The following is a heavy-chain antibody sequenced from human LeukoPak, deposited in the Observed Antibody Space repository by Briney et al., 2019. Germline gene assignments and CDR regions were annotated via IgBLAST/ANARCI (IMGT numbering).Heavy chain of an antibody. CDR1: GGSISSGSYY. D-gene: IGHD3-3*01. CDR3: ARVYDFWSGYYDY. Sequence: ASETLSLTCTVSGGSISSGSYYWSWIRQPAGKGLEWIGRIYTSGSTNYNPSLKSRVTISVDTSKKEFSLKLSSVTAADTAVYYCARVYDFWSGYYDYWGQGTLVTVSS. V-gene: IGHV4-61*02. J-gene: IGHJ4*02. CDR2: IYTSGST.